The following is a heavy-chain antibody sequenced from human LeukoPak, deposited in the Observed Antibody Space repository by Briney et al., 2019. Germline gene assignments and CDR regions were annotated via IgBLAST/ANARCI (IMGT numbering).Heavy chain of an antibody. CDR1: GFTLSSYA. V-gene: IGHV3-23*01. J-gene: IGHJ4*02. D-gene: IGHD2-15*01. CDR2: ISDTGST. Sequence: GGSLRLSCAASGFTLSSYAMSWVRQAPGKGLEWVSAISDTGSTYHADSVKGRFTISRDSSKNTLFLQMNRLRPEDAAVYYCAKAPVTTCRGAFCYPFDYWGLGTLVTVSS. CDR3: AKAPVTTCRGAFCYPFDY.